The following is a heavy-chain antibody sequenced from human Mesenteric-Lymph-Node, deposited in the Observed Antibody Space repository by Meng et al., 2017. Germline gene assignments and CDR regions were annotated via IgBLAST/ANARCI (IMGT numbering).Heavy chain of an antibody. CDR2: NFNDGRT. Sequence: RRDSGPGLLRPSAPLSLTCRVSGASVSINPSSWTWVRQPPGKGLEWIGYNFNDGRTNYNPSLKTRVTMSIDTSKNQFSLTLSSVTAADTAIYYCARDNMGSIDYWGQGILVTVSS. CDR1: GASVSINPSS. CDR3: ARDNMGSIDY. D-gene: IGHD1-26*01. V-gene: IGHV4-61*01. J-gene: IGHJ4*02.